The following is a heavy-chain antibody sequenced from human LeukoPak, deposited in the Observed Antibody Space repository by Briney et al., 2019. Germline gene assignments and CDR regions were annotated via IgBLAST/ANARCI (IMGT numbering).Heavy chain of an antibody. Sequence: PGGSLRLSCAASGFTFSSYWMSWVRQAPGKGLEWVANIKQDGSEKYYVDSVKGRFTISRDNAKNSLYLQMNSPRAEDTAVYYCAREGIAAAGTSFYYYYYGMDVWGQGTTVTVSS. D-gene: IGHD6-13*01. CDR2: IKQDGSEK. V-gene: IGHV3-7*01. CDR1: GFTFSSYW. CDR3: AREGIAAAGTSFYYYYYGMDV. J-gene: IGHJ6*02.